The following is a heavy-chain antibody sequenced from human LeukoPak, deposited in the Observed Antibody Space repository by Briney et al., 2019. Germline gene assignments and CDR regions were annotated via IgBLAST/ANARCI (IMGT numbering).Heavy chain of an antibody. CDR2: IYYTGKT. CDR3: ARSQNYYGSGDY. Sequence: SETLSLTCTVSGGSISSYYWSWLRQPPGKALEWIGYIYYTGKTYYNPSLEGRVTILVDTSRNHFSVKLGSVTAADTAVYYCARSQNYYGSGDYWSQGTLVTVSS. CDR1: GGSISSYY. V-gene: IGHV4-59*01. D-gene: IGHD3-10*01. J-gene: IGHJ4*02.